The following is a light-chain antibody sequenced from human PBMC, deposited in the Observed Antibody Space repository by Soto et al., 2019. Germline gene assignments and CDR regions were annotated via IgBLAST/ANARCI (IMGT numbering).Light chain of an antibody. CDR2: SVS. J-gene: IGKJ2*01. CDR1: QRVDNNY. CDR3: QQYGSSPPLYT. V-gene: IGKV3-20*01. Sequence: ESVLTQSPGTLSLSPGERVTLSCRASQRVDNNYLAWYQQKPGQAPRRLIYSVSNRATGIPDRFSGGGSGTDFTLTISRLEPEDFAVYYCQQYGSSPPLYTFGQGTKVEIK.